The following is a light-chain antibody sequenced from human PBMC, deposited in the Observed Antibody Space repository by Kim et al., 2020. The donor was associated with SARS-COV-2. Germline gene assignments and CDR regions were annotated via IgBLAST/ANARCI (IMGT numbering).Light chain of an antibody. CDR2: GAS. CDR1: QHGVTTD. V-gene: IGKV3-20*01. Sequence: PREGPPRPSRATQHGVTTDLAWYQQKPGQPPRLLIYGASSRAIGIPDRFSGSGSGTDFTLTISRLEPEDFVVYYCQQYGSSPPITFGQGTRLEIK. J-gene: IGKJ5*01. CDR3: QQYGSSPPIT.